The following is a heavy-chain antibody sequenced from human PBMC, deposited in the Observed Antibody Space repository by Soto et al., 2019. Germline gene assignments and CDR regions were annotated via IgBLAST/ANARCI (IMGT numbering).Heavy chain of an antibody. Sequence: SETLSLTCTVSGGSISSYYWSWIRQPPGKGLEWIGYIYYSGSTNYNPSLKSRVTISVDTSKNQFSLKLSSVTAADTAVYYCARRYCSSTSCYPFDYWGQGTLVTVSS. CDR2: IYYSGST. CDR1: GGSISSYY. CDR3: ARRYCSSTSCYPFDY. V-gene: IGHV4-59*08. J-gene: IGHJ4*02. D-gene: IGHD2-2*01.